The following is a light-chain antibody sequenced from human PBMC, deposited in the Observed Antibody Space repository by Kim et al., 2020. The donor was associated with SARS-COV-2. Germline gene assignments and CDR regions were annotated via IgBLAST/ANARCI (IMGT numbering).Light chain of an antibody. Sequence: DILMTQSPSSLSASVGDRIIITCRASQTISGHLNWYQQKPGRAPSLLIYSTSNLQSGVPARFSGSGSGTDFTLTISSLQPEDFAIYYCQQTYSSPTRFGQGTKLEI. CDR3: QQTYSSPTR. J-gene: IGKJ2*03. CDR2: STS. V-gene: IGKV1-39*01. CDR1: QTISGH.